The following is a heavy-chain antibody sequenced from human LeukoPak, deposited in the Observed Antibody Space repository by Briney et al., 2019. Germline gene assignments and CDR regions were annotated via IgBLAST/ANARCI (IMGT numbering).Heavy chain of an antibody. CDR1: GGSISGSSYY. CDR2: IYYSGST. Sequence: SETLSLTCTVSGGSISGSSYYWGWIRQPPGKGLEWIGSIYYSGSTYYNPSLKSRVTISVDKSKNQFSLKLSSVTAADTAVYYCAREEESYYYGSGSYCYWGQGTLVTVSS. D-gene: IGHD3-10*01. V-gene: IGHV4-39*07. CDR3: AREEESYYYGSGSYCY. J-gene: IGHJ4*02.